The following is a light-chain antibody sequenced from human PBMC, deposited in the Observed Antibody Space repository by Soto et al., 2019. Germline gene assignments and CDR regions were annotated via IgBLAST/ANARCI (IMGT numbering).Light chain of an antibody. V-gene: IGLV2-14*03. Sequence: QSALAQPASVSGSPGQSITISCTGSNSDIGYYNFVSWYQKHPDKAPKLLIFGVTNRPSGISDRFSGSKSGATASLTISGLQAEDEADYSCSSYTTANSLVFGTGTKLTVL. CDR3: SSYTTANSLV. J-gene: IGLJ1*01. CDR2: GVT. CDR1: NSDIGYYNF.